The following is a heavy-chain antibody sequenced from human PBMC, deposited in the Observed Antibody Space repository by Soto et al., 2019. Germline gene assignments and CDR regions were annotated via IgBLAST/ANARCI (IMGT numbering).Heavy chain of an antibody. CDR1: GFSLSTSGVG. Sequence: QITVKESGPKLVKPSQTLTLTCAFSGFSLSTSGVGVGWVRQPPGKAPEWLALIYWDDDKRYRPSLKSRHSITKDTSKDQVVFTMTNMDPVDTATYSCVHQAWNNNNDYCDLWGRGTLVTVSS. CDR3: VHQAWNNNNDYCDL. D-gene: IGHD1-1*01. V-gene: IGHV2-5*02. J-gene: IGHJ2*01. CDR2: IYWDDDK.